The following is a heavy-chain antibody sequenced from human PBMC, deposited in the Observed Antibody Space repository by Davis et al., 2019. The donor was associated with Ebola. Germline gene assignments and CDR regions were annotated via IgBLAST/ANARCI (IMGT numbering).Heavy chain of an antibody. CDR3: ARDLVRGIVATTPQYYYYYGMDV. J-gene: IGHJ6*02. CDR1: GYTFTSYY. CDR2: INPSGGST. D-gene: IGHD5-12*01. V-gene: IGHV1-46*01. Sequence: ASVKVSCKASGYTFTSYYMHWVRQAPGQGLEWMGIINPSGGSTSYAQKFQGRVTMTRDTSTSTVYMELSSLRSEDTAVYYCARDLVRGIVATTPQYYYYYGMDVWGQGTTVTVSS.